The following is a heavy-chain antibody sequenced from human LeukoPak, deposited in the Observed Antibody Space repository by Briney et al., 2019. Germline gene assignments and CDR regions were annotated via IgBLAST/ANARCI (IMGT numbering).Heavy chain of an antibody. CDR2: IYTSGST. CDR1: GGSITSGSYY. V-gene: IGHV4-61*02. D-gene: IGHD6-13*01. CDR3: ARGGIGIAAAGSDP. J-gene: IGHJ5*02. Sequence: ASETLSLTCTVSGGSITSGSYYWSWIRQPAGKGLEWFGLIYTSGSTNYNPSLNSPVTISVDTSKNQFSLKLSSVTAADTAVYYCARGGIGIAAAGSDPWGQGTLVTVSS.